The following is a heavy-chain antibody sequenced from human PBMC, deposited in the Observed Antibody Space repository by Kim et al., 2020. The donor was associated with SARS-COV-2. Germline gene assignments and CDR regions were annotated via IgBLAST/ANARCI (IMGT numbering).Heavy chain of an antibody. CDR3: ARVGSYPGTDVFDL. CDR2: IDTSGDT. D-gene: IGHD3-16*02. J-gene: IGHJ3*01. V-gene: IGHV3-13*01. CDR1: GFSFGTYD. Sequence: GGSLRLSCVASGFSFGTYDMHWVRQSTRKGLEWVSGIDTSGDTYYPRSVRGRFIISRDNGKNSLHLQMNSLTAEDTAVYYCARVGSYPGTDVFDLWGQGTMVAVS.